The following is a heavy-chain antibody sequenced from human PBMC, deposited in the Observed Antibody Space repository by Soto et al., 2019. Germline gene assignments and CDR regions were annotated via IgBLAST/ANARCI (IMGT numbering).Heavy chain of an antibody. Sequence: GGSLRLSCAASGFTFDDYAMHWVRQAPGKGLEWVSGISWNSGSIGYADSVKGRFTISRDNAKNSLYLQMNSLRAEDTALYYCAKSPEGDVGVSPFDPWGQGTLVTVSS. CDR1: GFTFDDYA. CDR3: AKSPEGDVGVSPFDP. J-gene: IGHJ5*02. D-gene: IGHD2-21*01. CDR2: ISWNSGSI. V-gene: IGHV3-9*01.